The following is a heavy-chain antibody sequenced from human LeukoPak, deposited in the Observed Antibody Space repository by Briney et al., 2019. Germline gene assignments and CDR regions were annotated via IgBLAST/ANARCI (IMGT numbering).Heavy chain of an antibody. Sequence: GGSLRLSCAASGFTFSSYAMSWVRQAPGKGLEWVSSISSSSSYIYYADSVKGRFTISRDNAKNSLYLQMNSLRAEDTAVYYCASSGYCSSTSCYDWGDCYYMDVWGKGTTVTVSS. V-gene: IGHV3-21*01. CDR3: ASSGYCSSTSCYDWGDCYYMDV. CDR2: ISSSSSYI. J-gene: IGHJ6*03. D-gene: IGHD2-2*01. CDR1: GFTFSSYA.